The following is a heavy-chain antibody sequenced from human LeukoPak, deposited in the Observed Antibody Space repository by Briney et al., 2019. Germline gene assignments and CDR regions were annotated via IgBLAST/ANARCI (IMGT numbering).Heavy chain of an antibody. Sequence: GGSLRLSCAASGFTFSSYSMNWVRQAPGKGLEWVSSISSSSYIYYADSVKGRFTISRDNAKNSLYLQMNSLRAEDTAVYYCARDAADWKGSRFDPWGQGTLVTVSS. CDR2: ISSSSYI. V-gene: IGHV3-21*01. J-gene: IGHJ5*02. CDR1: GFTFSSYS. CDR3: ARDAADWKGSRFDP. D-gene: IGHD1-1*01.